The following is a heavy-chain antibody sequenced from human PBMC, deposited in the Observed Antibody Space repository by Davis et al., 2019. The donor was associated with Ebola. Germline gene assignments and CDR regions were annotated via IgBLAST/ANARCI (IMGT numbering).Heavy chain of an antibody. D-gene: IGHD6-6*01. CDR3: ARPIAARTLYGMDV. Sequence: GESLKISCKGSGYSFTNYWIAWVRQMPGKGPEWMGIIYSGDSDTRYSPSFQGQVTISADKSISTAYLQWSSLKASDTAMYYCARPIAARTLYGMDVWGQGTTVTVSS. CDR2: IYSGDSDT. CDR1: GYSFTNYW. V-gene: IGHV5-51*01. J-gene: IGHJ6*02.